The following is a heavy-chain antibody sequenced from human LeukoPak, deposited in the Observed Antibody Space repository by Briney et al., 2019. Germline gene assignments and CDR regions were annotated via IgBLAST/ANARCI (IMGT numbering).Heavy chain of an antibody. V-gene: IGHV5-51*01. CDR3: GRIPAAGSLKGSFDI. CDR2: IYPGDSDT. J-gene: IGHJ3*02. Sequence: GESLKISCKGSGYSFTSYYIGWVRQMPGKGLEWMGIIYPGDSDTTYSPSFQGQVTISADKSISTAYLQWSSLKASDSAMYYCGRIPAAGSLKGSFDIWGQGTMVTVSS. D-gene: IGHD6-13*01. CDR1: GYSFTSYY.